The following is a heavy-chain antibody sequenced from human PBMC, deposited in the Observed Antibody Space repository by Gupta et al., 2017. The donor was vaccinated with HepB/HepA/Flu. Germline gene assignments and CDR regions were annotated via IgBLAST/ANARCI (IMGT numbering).Heavy chain of an antibody. J-gene: IGHJ4*02. CDR1: GFTFSSHW. CDR2: INEAGSGR. CDR3: TTKSY. Sequence: EVQLVESGGGLVQPGGSLRLSFAASGFTFSSHWMAWVRQAPGKGLEWVANINEAGSGRNYAGSVKGRFTISRDNARNSLYLQMSSLRDEDTAIYYCTTKSYWGQGTLVTVSS. V-gene: IGHV3-7*01.